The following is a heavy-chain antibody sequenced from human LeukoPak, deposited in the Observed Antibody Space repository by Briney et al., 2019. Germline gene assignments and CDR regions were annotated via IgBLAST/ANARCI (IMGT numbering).Heavy chain of an antibody. D-gene: IGHD5-24*01. Sequence: GASVKVSCKASGYTFTSYDINWVRQATGQGLEWMGWMNPNSGNTGYAQKFQGRVTMTRNTSISTAYMELSSLRPEDTAVYYCAREGRRDGYRTGQDLWGRGTLVTVSS. V-gene: IGHV1-8*01. CDR1: GYTFTSYD. CDR2: MNPNSGNT. CDR3: AREGRRDGYRTGQDL. J-gene: IGHJ2*01.